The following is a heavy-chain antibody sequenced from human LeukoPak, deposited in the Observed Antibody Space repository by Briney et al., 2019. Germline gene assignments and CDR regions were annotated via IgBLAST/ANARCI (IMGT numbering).Heavy chain of an antibody. Sequence: GGSLRLSCAASGFTFDIYSMNWVRQAPGKGLEWVSTISSSGSSTYYADSVRGRFTISRDNAKNTLYLQMNSLRAEDTAVYYCARGGYCSGGSCLSDYFDYWGQGTLVTVSS. J-gene: IGHJ4*02. D-gene: IGHD2-15*01. CDR2: ISSSGSST. CDR3: ARGGYCSGGSCLSDYFDY. V-gene: IGHV3-23*01. CDR1: GFTFDIYS.